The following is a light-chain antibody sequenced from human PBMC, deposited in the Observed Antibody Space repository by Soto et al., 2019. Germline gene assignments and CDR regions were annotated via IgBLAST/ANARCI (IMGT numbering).Light chain of an antibody. CDR3: QQYYIYWT. CDR1: QSISSW. J-gene: IGKJ1*01. Sequence: DIQMTQSPSTLSASVGERVTITCRASQSISSWLAWYQQKPGKAPKLLIYDASSLESGVPSRFSGSGSGTEFTLTISSLQPDDFATYYCQQYYIYWTFGQGTKVEIK. V-gene: IGKV1-5*01. CDR2: DAS.